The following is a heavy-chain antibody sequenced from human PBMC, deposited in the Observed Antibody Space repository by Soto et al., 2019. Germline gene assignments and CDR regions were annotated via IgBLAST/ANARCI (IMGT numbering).Heavy chain of an antibody. D-gene: IGHD3-22*01. J-gene: IGHJ5*02. CDR2: IYYSGST. CDR3: ARLAYYDSSGYYYIGNWLDP. V-gene: IGHV4-59*01. CDR1: GGSISSYY. Sequence: SETLSLTCTVSGGSISSYYWSWIRQPPGKGLEWIGYIYYSGSTNYNPSLKSRVTISVDTSKNQFSLKLSSVTAADTAVYYCARLAYYDSSGYYYIGNWLDPWGQGTLVTVS.